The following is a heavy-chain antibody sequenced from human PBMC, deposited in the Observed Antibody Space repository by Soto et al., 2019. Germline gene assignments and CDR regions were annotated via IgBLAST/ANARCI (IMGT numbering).Heavy chain of an antibody. D-gene: IGHD5-18*01. CDR2: IIGVFPTT. CDR1: GGSQA. V-gene: IGHV1-69*06. Sequence: QVQLVQSGAEVKKPGSSVKVSCKTSGGSQATSWVRQAPGHGREWLGGIIGVFPTTNKAAKFEGRVTITADKSTCTASMELRILTSVDTAVYYCATVGPPLPGAFTYGYEGPVAHWGQAILVIVSP. CDR3: ATVGPPLPGAFTYGYEGPVAH. J-gene: IGHJ4*02.